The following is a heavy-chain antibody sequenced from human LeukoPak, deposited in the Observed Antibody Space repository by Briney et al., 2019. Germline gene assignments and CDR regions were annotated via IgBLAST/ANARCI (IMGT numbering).Heavy chain of an antibody. CDR3: ARGWGFYYDSSGNFDY. CDR1: GFTFSSYW. CDR2: IKQDGSEK. D-gene: IGHD3-22*01. J-gene: IGHJ4*02. V-gene: IGHV3-7*01. Sequence: GGSLRLSCAAPGFTFSSYWMSWVRQAPGKGLEWVANIKQDGSEKYYVDSVKGRFTISSDNAKNSLYLQMNSLRAEDTAVYYCARGWGFYYDSSGNFDYWGQGTLVTVSS.